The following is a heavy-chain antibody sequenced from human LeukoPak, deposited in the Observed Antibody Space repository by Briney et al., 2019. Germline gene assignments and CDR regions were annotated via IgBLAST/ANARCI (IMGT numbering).Heavy chain of an antibody. D-gene: IGHD6-6*01. Sequence: GGSLRLSCTASGFTFSSYSMNWVRQAPGKGLEWVSSISGSSSYIYYADSVKGRFTISRDNAKNSLYLQMNSLRAGDTALYYCARTDSNIAARRIGFDYWGQGTLVTVSS. CDR2: ISGSSSYI. J-gene: IGHJ4*02. CDR3: ARTDSNIAARRIGFDY. CDR1: GFTFSSYS. V-gene: IGHV3-21*01.